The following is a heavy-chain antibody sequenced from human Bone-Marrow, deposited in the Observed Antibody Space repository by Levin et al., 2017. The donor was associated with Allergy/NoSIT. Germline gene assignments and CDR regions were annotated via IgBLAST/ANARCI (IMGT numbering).Heavy chain of an antibody. Sequence: GESLKISCAASGFTFSSHEMNWVRQAPGKGLEWVSYISSTSSPIYYADSVKGRFTISRDNAKNSLYLQMNSLRAEDTGIYYCVRDRSGSGGPSLDYWGQGTLVTVSS. J-gene: IGHJ4*02. D-gene: IGHD6-19*01. V-gene: IGHV3-48*03. CDR1: GFTFSSHE. CDR3: VRDRSGSGGPSLDY. CDR2: ISSTSSPI.